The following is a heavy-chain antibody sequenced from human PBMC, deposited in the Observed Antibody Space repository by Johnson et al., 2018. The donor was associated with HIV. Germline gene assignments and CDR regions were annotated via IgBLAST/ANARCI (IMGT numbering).Heavy chain of an antibody. J-gene: IGHJ3*02. Sequence: QVQLVESGGGVVQPGRSLRLSCAASGFTFSSYGMHWVRQAPGKGLEWVAVISYDGSNKYYAASVKGRFTISRDNSKNTLYLQMNSLRAEDTAVYYCAKALNYCTGGVCDAFDIWGQGTMVTVSS. D-gene: IGHD2-8*02. CDR2: ISYDGSNK. CDR3: AKALNYCTGGVCDAFDI. CDR1: GFTFSSYG. V-gene: IGHV3-30*18.